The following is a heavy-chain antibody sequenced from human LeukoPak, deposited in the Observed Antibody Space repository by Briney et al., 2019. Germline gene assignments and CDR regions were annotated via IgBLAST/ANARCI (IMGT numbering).Heavy chain of an antibody. CDR2: ISYDGSNK. Sequence: GGSLRLSCAASGFTFSSYAMHWVRQAPGKGLEWVAVISYDGSNKYYADSVKGRFTISRDNSKNTLYLQMNSLRAEDTAVYYCARAKTSKLYYFDYWGQGTLVTVSS. CDR1: GFTFSSYA. CDR3: ARAKTSKLYYFDY. J-gene: IGHJ4*02. V-gene: IGHV3-30-3*01.